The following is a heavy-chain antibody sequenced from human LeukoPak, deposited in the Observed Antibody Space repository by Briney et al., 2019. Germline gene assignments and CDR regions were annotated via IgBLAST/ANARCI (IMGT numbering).Heavy chain of an antibody. J-gene: IGHJ1*01. D-gene: IGHD3-22*01. CDR2: ISGNGLGT. CDR1: GFTFSRNA. V-gene: IGHV3-23*01. Sequence: GGSLRLSCAASGFTFSRNAMNWVRQAPGKGLERVAAISGNGLGTYYADSVKGRFNISRDNSRNTLYLQMNSLRIEDTAFYYCAKDANYLRSSGYLVPIDLWGQGTLVTVSS. CDR3: AKDANYLRSSGYLVPIDL.